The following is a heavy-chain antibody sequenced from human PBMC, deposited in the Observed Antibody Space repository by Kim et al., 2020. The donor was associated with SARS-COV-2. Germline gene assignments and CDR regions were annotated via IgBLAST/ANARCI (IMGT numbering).Heavy chain of an antibody. V-gene: IGHV3-33*01. Sequence: YGDSVKGRFPISRDNSNNTLYLHVNGLRAEDTALYYCARGNCRGGSCPPDYWGLGTLVTVSS. CDR3: ARGNCRGGSCPPDY. D-gene: IGHD2-15*01. J-gene: IGHJ4*02.